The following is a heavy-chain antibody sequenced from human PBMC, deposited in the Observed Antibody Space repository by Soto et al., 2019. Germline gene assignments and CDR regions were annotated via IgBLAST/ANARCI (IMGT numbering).Heavy chain of an antibody. CDR2: ISYDGSNK. D-gene: IGHD3-22*01. Sequence: QVQLVESGGGVVQPGRSLRLSCAASGFTFSSYGMHWVRQAPGKGLEWVAVISYDGSNKYYADSVKGRFTISRDNSKNTLYLQMNSLRAEDTAVYYCAKANSDYYDSTSYFDYWGQGTLVTVSP. J-gene: IGHJ4*02. CDR3: AKANSDYYDSTSYFDY. CDR1: GFTFSSYG. V-gene: IGHV3-30*18.